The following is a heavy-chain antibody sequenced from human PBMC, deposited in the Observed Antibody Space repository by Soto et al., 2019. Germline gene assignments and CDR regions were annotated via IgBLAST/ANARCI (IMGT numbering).Heavy chain of an antibody. D-gene: IGHD4-17*01. CDR2: FIPELGTS. CDR3: ARTSMTRIDY. Sequence: WXSVKVSCTASGGFNNYAIILVRQAPGQGLEWMGVFIPELGTSNYAQRFQGRVTITVDKATNTAYLNLTTLTSEDTAIYYCARTSMTRIDYWGQGTLVTVTS. V-gene: IGHV1-69*06. CDR1: GGFNNYA. J-gene: IGHJ4*02.